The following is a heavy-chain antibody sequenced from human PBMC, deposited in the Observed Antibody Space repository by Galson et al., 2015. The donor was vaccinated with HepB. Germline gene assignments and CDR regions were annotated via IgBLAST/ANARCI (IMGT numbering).Heavy chain of an antibody. Sequence: SLRLSCAASRFTFGNYAVSWVRQAPGKGLEWVSSIAETSVTSYYADSVKGRFSISRDNSKNTLYLQMNNLRAEDTAVYYCSTLGPEYFSRWGQGTLVTVSS. CDR1: RFTFGNYA. CDR2: IAETSVTS. D-gene: IGHD2/OR15-2a*01. J-gene: IGHJ4*02. V-gene: IGHV3-23*01. CDR3: STLGPEYFSR.